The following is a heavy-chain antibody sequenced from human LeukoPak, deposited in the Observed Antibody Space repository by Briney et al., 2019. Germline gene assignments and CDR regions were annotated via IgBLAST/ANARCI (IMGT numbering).Heavy chain of an antibody. CDR2: IYTSGST. V-gene: IGHV4-4*07. D-gene: IGHD6-6*01. CDR3: AREYSSSSGKALDY. Sequence: SETLSLTCTVSSGSLGSYYWNWLRQLAGKGLEWIGHIYTSGSTNYNPSLKSRVTMSVDTSKNQFSLKLNSVTAADTAFYYCAREYSSSSGKALDYWGQGTLVTVSS. J-gene: IGHJ4*02. CDR1: SGSLGSYY.